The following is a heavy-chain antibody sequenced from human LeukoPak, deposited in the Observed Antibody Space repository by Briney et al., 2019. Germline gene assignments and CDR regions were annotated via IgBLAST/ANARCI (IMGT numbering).Heavy chain of an antibody. Sequence: GASVKVSCKASGYTFTSYYMHWVRQAPGQGLEWMGWINPNSGGTNYAQKFQGRVTMTRDTSISTAYMELSRLRSDDTAVYYCARAGEMATIRRAGLDYWGQGTLVTVSS. J-gene: IGHJ4*02. CDR2: INPNSGGT. CDR3: ARAGEMATIRRAGLDY. D-gene: IGHD5-12*01. V-gene: IGHV1-2*02. CDR1: GYTFTSYY.